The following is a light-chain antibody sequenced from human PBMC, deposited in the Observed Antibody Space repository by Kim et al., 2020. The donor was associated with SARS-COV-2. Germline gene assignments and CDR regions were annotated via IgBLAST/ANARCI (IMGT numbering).Light chain of an antibody. CDR2: DVS. CDR3: CSYAGSYTYV. Sequence: GQPGNIACTGASGDVVGYNYVSWYQQNTGKAPKLMIYDVSERPSGVPERFSGSKSGNTASLTISGLQAEDEADYYCCSYAGSYTYVFGTGTKVTVL. V-gene: IGLV2-11*01. J-gene: IGLJ1*01. CDR1: SGDVVGYNY.